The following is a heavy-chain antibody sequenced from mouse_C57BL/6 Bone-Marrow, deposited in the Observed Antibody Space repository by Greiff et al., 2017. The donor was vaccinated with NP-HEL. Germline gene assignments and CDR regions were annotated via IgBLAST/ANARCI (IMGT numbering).Heavy chain of an antibody. V-gene: IGHV5-9-1*02. J-gene: IGHJ2*01. CDR1: GFTFSSYA. CDR3: TREIYDGYSEDY. CDR2: ISSGGDYI. D-gene: IGHD2-3*01. Sequence: EVQLVESGAGLVKPGGSLKLSCAASGFTFSSYAMPWVRQTPEKRLEWVAYISSGGDYIYYADTLKGRFTISRDNASNTLYLQMSRLTSEDTAMYYCTREIYDGYSEDYWGQGTTLTVSS.